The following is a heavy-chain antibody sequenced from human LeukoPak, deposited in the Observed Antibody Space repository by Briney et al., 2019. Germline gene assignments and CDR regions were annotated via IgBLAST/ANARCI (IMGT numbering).Heavy chain of an antibody. CDR1: GFTFGDYA. Sequence: PGGSLRLPCTASGFTFGDYAMSWVRQAPGKGLEWVGFIRSKAYGGTTEYAASVKGRFTISRDDSKSIAYLQMNSLKTEDTAVYYCTRVIGGYDILTGYSLYWGQGTLVTVSS. J-gene: IGHJ4*02. V-gene: IGHV3-49*04. CDR2: IRSKAYGGTT. D-gene: IGHD3-9*01. CDR3: TRVIGGYDILTGYSLY.